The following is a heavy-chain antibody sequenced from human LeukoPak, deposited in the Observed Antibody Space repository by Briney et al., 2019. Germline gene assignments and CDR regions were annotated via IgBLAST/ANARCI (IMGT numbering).Heavy chain of an antibody. D-gene: IGHD6-19*01. Sequence: GGSLRLSCAVSGITLSNYAMTWVRQAPGKGLEWVAGISGSGGGTNYADSVKGRFTISRDNSKNTLYLQMNNLRVDDTAVYYCARLAVAGRDYGMDVWGQGTTVTVSS. CDR3: ARLAVAGRDYGMDV. CDR2: ISGSGGGT. V-gene: IGHV3-23*01. J-gene: IGHJ6*02. CDR1: GITLSNYA.